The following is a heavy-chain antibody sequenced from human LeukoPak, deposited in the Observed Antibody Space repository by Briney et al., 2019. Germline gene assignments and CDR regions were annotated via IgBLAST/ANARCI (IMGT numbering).Heavy chain of an antibody. J-gene: IGHJ6*02. V-gene: IGHV3-30*18. Sequence: GGSLRLSCAASGFTFSSYGMHWVRQAPGKGLEWVAVISYGGSNKYYADSVKGRFTISRDNSKNTLYLQMNSLRAEDTAVYYCAKDQTTATYYYYGMDVWGQGTTVTVSS. CDR1: GFTFSSYG. CDR2: ISYGGSNK. CDR3: AKDQTTATYYYYGMDV. D-gene: IGHD4-4*01.